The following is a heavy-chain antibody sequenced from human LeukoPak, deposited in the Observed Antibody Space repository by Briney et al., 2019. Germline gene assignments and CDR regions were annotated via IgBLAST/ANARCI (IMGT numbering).Heavy chain of an antibody. V-gene: IGHV3-33*06. CDR2: IWYDGSNK. J-gene: IGHJ4*02. D-gene: IGHD3-16*01. CDR3: AKDDVSYYDYVWGSYTSLFDY. Sequence: GRSPRLSCAASGFTFSSYGMHWVRQAPGKGLEWVAVIWYDGSNKYYADSVKGRFTISRDNSKNTLYLQMNSLRAEDTAVYYCAKDDVSYYDYVWGSYTSLFDYWGQGTLVTVSS. CDR1: GFTFSSYG.